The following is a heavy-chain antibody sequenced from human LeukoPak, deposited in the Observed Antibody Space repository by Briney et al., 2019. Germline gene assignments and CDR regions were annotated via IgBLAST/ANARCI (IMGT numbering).Heavy chain of an antibody. CDR1: GFTFDDYA. J-gene: IGHJ4*02. Sequence: PGRSLRLSCAASGFTFDDYAMHWVRQAPGEGLEWVSGISWNSGSIGYADSVKGRFTISRGNAKNSLYLQMNSLRAEDTALYYCAKDFNPPWADPAFGYWGQGTLVTASS. CDR3: AKDFNPPWADPAFGY. CDR2: ISWNSGSI. D-gene: IGHD7-27*01. V-gene: IGHV3-9*01.